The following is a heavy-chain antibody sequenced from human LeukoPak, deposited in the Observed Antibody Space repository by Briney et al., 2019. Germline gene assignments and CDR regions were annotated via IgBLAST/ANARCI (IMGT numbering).Heavy chain of an antibody. CDR2: IYHSGST. J-gene: IGHJ6*03. CDR3: AKHTIFGVETGLDYYMDV. V-gene: IGHV4-4*02. CDR1: GGSISSSNW. Sequence: SETLSLTCAVSGGSISSSNWWSWVRQPPGKGLEWIGEIYHSGSTNYNPSLKSRVTISVDKSKNQFSLKLSSVTAADTAVYYCAKHTIFGVETGLDYYMDVWGKGTTVTVSS. D-gene: IGHD3-3*01.